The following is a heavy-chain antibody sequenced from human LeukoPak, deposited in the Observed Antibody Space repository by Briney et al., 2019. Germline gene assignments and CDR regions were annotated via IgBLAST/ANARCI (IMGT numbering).Heavy chain of an antibody. V-gene: IGHV3-23*01. CDR1: GFTFSSYA. J-gene: IGHJ4*02. CDR3: ARVGIAAAGPDY. D-gene: IGHD6-13*01. Sequence: GGSLRLSCAASGFTFSSYAMSWVRQAPGKGLEWVSAISGSGGSTYYADSVKGRFTISRDNAKNSLYLQMNSLRAEDTAVYYCARVGIAAAGPDYWGQGTLVTVSS. CDR2: ISGSGGST.